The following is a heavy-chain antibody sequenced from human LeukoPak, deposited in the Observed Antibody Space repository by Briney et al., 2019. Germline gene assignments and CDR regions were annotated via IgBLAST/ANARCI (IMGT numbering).Heavy chain of an antibody. V-gene: IGHV4-59*08. CDR1: GGSISSYY. J-gene: IGHJ6*03. D-gene: IGHD3-3*01. Sequence: SETLSLTCTASGGSISSYYWSWIRQPPGKGLEWIWYIYYSGSTNYNPSLKSRVTISVDTSKNQFSLKLSSVTAADTAVYYCARHGNDFWSGYSDYYYMDVWGKGTTVTVSS. CDR3: ARHGNDFWSGYSDYYYMDV. CDR2: IYYSGST.